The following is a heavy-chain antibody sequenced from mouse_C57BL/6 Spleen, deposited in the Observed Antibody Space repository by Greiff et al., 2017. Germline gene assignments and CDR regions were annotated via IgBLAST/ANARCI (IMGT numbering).Heavy chain of an antibody. V-gene: IGHV1-26*01. D-gene: IGHD1-1*01. J-gene: IGHJ2*01. CDR2: INPNNGGT. Sequence: VQLQQSGPELVKPGASVKISCKASGYTFTDYYMNWVKQSHGKSLEWIGDINPNNGGTSYNQKFKGKATLTVDKSSSTAYMELRSLTSEDSAVYYCARDYGSSYPLDYWGQGTTLTVSS. CDR1: GYTFTDYY. CDR3: ARDYGSSYPLDY.